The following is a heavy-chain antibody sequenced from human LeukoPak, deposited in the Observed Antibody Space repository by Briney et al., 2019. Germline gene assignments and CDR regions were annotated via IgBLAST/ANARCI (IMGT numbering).Heavy chain of an antibody. CDR1: GYTFSDYY. J-gene: IGHJ4*02. CDR2: INHNSGGA. CDR3: AATYYYDSSGLDY. D-gene: IGHD3-22*01. Sequence: ASVKVSCKASGYTFSDYYMHWVRQAPGQGLEWMGWINHNSGGANYAQSFQGRVALTRDTSITTAYMEVSRLTSDDTAVYYCAATYYYDSSGLDYWGQGTLVTVSS. V-gene: IGHV1-2*02.